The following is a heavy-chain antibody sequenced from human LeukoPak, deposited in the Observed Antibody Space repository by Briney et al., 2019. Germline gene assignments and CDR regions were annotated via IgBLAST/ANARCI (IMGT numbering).Heavy chain of an antibody. CDR1: GYTFTSYH. D-gene: IGHD6-19*01. CDR3: ARDRYSSGWNGMDV. Sequence: ASVKVSCKASGYTFTSYHMHWVRRAPGQGLEWMGIINPSGGSTTNAQKFQGRVIMTTDTSTSTVYMELSSLRSEDTAVYYCARDRYSSGWNGMDVWGQGTTVTVSS. J-gene: IGHJ6*02. V-gene: IGHV1-46*01. CDR2: INPSGGST.